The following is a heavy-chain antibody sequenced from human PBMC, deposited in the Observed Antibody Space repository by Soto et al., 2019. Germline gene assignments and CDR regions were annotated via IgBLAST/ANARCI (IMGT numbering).Heavy chain of an antibody. J-gene: IGHJ6*02. CDR1: GGSISSYY. CDR2: IYYSGST. CDR3: ARGTGTTDYYYYGMDV. Sequence: SETLSLTCTVSGGSISSYYWSWIRQPPGKGLEWIGYIYYSGSTNYNPSLKSRVTISVDTSKNQFSLKLSSVTAADTAVYYCARGTGTTDYYYYGMDVWGQGTTVTVSS. V-gene: IGHV4-59*01. D-gene: IGHD1-7*01.